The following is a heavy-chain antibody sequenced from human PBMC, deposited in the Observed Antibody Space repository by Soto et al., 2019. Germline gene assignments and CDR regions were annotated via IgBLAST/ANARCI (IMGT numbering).Heavy chain of an antibody. CDR1: GFTFSGYG. Sequence: QVQLVESGGGVVQPGRSLRLSCAASGFTFSGYGMHWVRQAPGKGLEWVAVVSYDGSDKYYADSVKGRFTISRDNSKNTLYQQVNSLRTEDTAVYYCAKSVVSPPYYYYGMDVWGQGTTVTVSS. J-gene: IGHJ6*02. CDR2: VSYDGSDK. D-gene: IGHD2-2*01. CDR3: AKSVVSPPYYYYGMDV. V-gene: IGHV3-30*18.